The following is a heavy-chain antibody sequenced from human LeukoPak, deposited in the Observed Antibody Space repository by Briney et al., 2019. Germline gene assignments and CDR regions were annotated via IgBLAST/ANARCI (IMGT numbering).Heavy chain of an antibody. V-gene: IGHV1-2*02. CDR2: INPNSGGT. CDR3: ARDRAAAGIRAFDI. Sequence: ASVKVSCKASGYTFTGYYMHWVRQAPRQGLGWMGWINPNSGGTNYAQKFQGRVTMTRDTSISTAYMELSRLRSDDTAVYYCARDRAAAGIRAFDIWGQGTMVTVSS. D-gene: IGHD6-13*01. CDR1: GYTFTGYY. J-gene: IGHJ3*02.